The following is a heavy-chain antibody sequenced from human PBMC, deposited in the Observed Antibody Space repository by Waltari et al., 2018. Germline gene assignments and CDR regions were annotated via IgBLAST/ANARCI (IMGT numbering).Heavy chain of an antibody. Sequence: QVQLVQSGAEVKKPGSSVKVSCKASGGTFSSYAISWVRQAPGQGLEWMGGIIPIFGTANYAQKFQGRVTITADESTSTAYMELSSLRSEDTAVYYCARDVVVAATHHYYYGMDVWGQGTTVTVSS. J-gene: IGHJ6*02. D-gene: IGHD2-15*01. CDR2: IIPIFGTA. CDR1: GGTFSSYA. CDR3: ARDVVVAATHHYYYGMDV. V-gene: IGHV1-69*13.